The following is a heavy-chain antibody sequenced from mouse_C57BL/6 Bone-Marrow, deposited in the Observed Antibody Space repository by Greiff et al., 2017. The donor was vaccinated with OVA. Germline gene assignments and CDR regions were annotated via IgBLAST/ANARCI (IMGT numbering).Heavy chain of an antibody. J-gene: IGHJ1*03. CDR2: ISDGGSYT. V-gene: IGHV5-4*03. D-gene: IGHD2-3*01. CDR3: ARADGFEWYFDV. CDR1: GFTFSSYT. Sequence: EVMLVESGGGLVKPGGSLKLSCAASGFTFSSYTMSWVRQTPEKRLEWVATISDGGSYTYYPDNVKGRFTISRDNAKNNLYLQMSHLKSEDTAMYYCARADGFEWYFDVWGTGTTVTVSS.